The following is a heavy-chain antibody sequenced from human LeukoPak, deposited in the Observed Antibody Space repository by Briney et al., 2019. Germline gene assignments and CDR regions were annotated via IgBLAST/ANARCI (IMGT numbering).Heavy chain of an antibody. D-gene: IGHD2-2*01. Sequence: SETLSLTCAVSGGSVSSRNWWSWFRQTPGKGLEWIGSIYYSGSTYYNPSLKSRVTISVDTSKNQFSLKLSSVTAADTAVYYCARHLKYHDYGDYWGQGTLVTVSS. V-gene: IGHV4-39*01. CDR3: ARHLKYHDYGDY. CDR1: GGSVSSRNW. J-gene: IGHJ4*02. CDR2: IYYSGST.